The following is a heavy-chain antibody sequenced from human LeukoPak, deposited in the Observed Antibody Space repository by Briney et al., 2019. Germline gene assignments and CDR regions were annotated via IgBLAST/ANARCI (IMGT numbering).Heavy chain of an antibody. D-gene: IGHD3-3*01. CDR2: IYSSGST. CDR1: NGSMTNNY. Sequence: PSETLSLTCTVSNGSMTNNYWSWIRQPPGKGLEWIGYIYSSGSTIYNPSLKSRVTISIDTSKNQFSLKLISVTAEDTAVYYCAGDWNWGQGTLVTVSS. J-gene: IGHJ4*02. V-gene: IGHV4-59*01. CDR3: AGDWN.